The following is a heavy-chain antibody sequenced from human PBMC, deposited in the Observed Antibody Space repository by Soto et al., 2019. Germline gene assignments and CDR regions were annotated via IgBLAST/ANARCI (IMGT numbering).Heavy chain of an antibody. CDR2: NYHSGTT. J-gene: IGHJ4*02. Sequence: SETLSLTCAVSGVTISTYYWSWIRQPPGKGLEWIGYNYHSGTTNYNPSLKSRVTISVDTSKNQFSLRLTSVTAADTAIYYCVREAYIGYGHAIDHWGQGILVTGSS. D-gene: IGHD5-12*01. CDR1: GVTISTYY. CDR3: VREAYIGYGHAIDH. V-gene: IGHV4-59*01.